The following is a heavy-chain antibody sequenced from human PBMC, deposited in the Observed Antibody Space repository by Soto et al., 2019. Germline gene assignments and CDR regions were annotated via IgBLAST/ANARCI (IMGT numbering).Heavy chain of an antibody. CDR1: GGTFSSYA. J-gene: IGHJ1*01. CDR2: IIPIFGTA. Sequence: KVSCKASGGTFSSYAISWVRQAPGQGLEWMGGIIPIFGTANYAQKFQGRVTITADESTSTAYMELSSLRSEDTAVYYCARDPYSGSYYEYFQHWGQGTLVTVSS. D-gene: IGHD1-26*01. CDR3: ARDPYSGSYYEYFQH. V-gene: IGHV1-69*01.